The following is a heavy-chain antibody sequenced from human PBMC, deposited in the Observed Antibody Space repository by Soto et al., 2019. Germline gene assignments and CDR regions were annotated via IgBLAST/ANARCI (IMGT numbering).Heavy chain of an antibody. CDR3: ARDPPPPDY. CDR2: ISAYNGNT. CDR1: GYTFASYA. Sequence: QVQLVQSGAEVKKPGASVKVSCKASGYTFASYAISWMRQAPGQGLEWMGWISAYNGNTNYAQKLQGRVTMTTDTSTSTAYMDLWSLRSDDSALYYRARDPPPPDYSGQGTLVTVSS. J-gene: IGHJ4*02. V-gene: IGHV1-18*01.